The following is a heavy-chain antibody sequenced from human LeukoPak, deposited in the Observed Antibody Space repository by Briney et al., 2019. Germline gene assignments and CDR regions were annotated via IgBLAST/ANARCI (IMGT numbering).Heavy chain of an antibody. V-gene: IGHV3-49*04. Sequence: SLRLSCTTSGSNFGDHAMNWVRQAPGQGLELVGFIRSKAYRGTKEYAASVKGRFTISRDDSKRVVYLQMNSLKSEDTAVYYCSRGPIQLWVHNGVDVWGQGTTVTVSS. CDR3: SRGPIQLWVHNGVDV. J-gene: IGHJ6*02. CDR2: IRSKAYRGTK. D-gene: IGHD5-18*01. CDR1: GSNFGDHA.